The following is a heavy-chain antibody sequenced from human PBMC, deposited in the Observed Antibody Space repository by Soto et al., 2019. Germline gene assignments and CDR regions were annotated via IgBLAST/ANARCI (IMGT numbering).Heavy chain of an antibody. V-gene: IGHV1-69*02. J-gene: IGHJ6*03. CDR3: ASFGLAYMDV. D-gene: IGHD3-10*01. CDR2: IIPILGIA. CDR1: GGTFSSYT. Sequence: ASVKVSCKASGGTFSSYTISWVRQAPGQGLEWTGRIIPILGIANYAQKFQGRVTITADKSTSTAYMELSSLRSEDTAVYYCASFGLAYMDVWGKGTTVTVSS.